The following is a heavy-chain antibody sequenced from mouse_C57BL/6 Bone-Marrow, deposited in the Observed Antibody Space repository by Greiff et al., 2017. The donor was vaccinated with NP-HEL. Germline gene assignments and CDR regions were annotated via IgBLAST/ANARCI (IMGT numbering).Heavy chain of an antibody. D-gene: IGHD1-1*01. Sequence: QVQLQQPGAELVKPGASVKLSCKASGYTFTSYWMHWVKQRPGRGLEWIGRIDPNSGGTKYNEKFKSKATLTVDKPSSTAYMQLSSLTSEDSAVYYCARRVITTVVAEYAMDYWGQGTSVTVSS. CDR2: IDPNSGGT. CDR1: GYTFTSYW. CDR3: ARRVITTVVAEYAMDY. V-gene: IGHV1-72*01. J-gene: IGHJ4*01.